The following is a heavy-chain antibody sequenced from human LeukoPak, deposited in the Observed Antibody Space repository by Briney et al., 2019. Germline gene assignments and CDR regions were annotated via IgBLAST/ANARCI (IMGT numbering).Heavy chain of an antibody. CDR1: GFTFSDYY. CDR2: ISSSGNII. CDR3: ARDPPGSHYGMDG. Sequence: GGSLRLSCVTSGFTFSDYYMSWIRQTPGKGLEGVSYISSSGNIIYYADSVRGRFTISRDNAKNSLYLQMNSLRIEGTAVYYCARDPPGSHYGMDGWGQGTTVTVSS. V-gene: IGHV3-11*01. J-gene: IGHJ6*01.